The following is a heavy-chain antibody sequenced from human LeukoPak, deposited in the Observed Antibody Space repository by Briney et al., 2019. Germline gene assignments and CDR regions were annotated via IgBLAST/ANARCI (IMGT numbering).Heavy chain of an antibody. CDR1: GFTFSDYD. CDR2: ISSSGSTI. CDR3: ARLSTNSYYDILTGSIDY. J-gene: IGHJ4*02. V-gene: IGHV3-11*01. D-gene: IGHD3-9*01. Sequence: GGSLRLSCAASGFTFSDYDMSWIRQAPGKGLEWVSYISSSGSTIYYADSVKGRFTISRDNAKNSLYLQMNSLRAEDTAVYYCARLSTNSYYDILTGSIDYWGQGTLVTVSS.